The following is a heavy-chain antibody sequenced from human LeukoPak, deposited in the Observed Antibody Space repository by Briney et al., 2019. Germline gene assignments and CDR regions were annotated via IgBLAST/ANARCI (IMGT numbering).Heavy chain of an antibody. V-gene: IGHV1-2*02. Sequence: GASVKVSCKASGYTFTAYYVHWVRQASGQGLEWMGYMVPSSGVSHYSQKFQDRVTMTRDTSTSTAYLELSGLTSDDTAVYYCSTEDKYCTSTTCGDFWGQGTLVTVSS. D-gene: IGHD2-2*01. CDR2: MVPSSGVS. CDR3: STEDKYCTSTTCGDF. J-gene: IGHJ4*02. CDR1: GYTFTAYY.